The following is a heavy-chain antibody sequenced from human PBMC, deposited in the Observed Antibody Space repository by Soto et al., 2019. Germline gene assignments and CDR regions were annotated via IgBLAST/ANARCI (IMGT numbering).Heavy chain of an antibody. CDR3: AHNFHYGDYCDY. V-gene: IGHV2-5*02. D-gene: IGHD4-17*01. CDR1: VFSLSTSRVG. Sequence: QITLKESGPTLVNPTQTLTLTCTFSVFSLSTSRVGVGWIRRPPGKALEWLALIYWDDDKRYSPSLKSRLTITKDTSKNQVVLTMTNMDPVDTATYYCAHNFHYGDYCDYWGQGTLVTVSA. CDR2: IYWDDDK. J-gene: IGHJ4*02.